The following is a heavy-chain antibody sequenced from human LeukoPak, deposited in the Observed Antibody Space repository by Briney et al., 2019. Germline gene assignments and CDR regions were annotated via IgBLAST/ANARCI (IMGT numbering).Heavy chain of an antibody. J-gene: IGHJ4*02. CDR1: GYTFTSYG. CDR2: NIAHKGNT. D-gene: IGHD3-22*01. Sequence: GASAKLSCKASGYTFTSYGISWVRQAPGQGLEWMGSNIAHKGNTNYAQKLQGRVTMTTDTSTSTAYMELRSLRSDATAVYSCARDITMIVVVPGYWGQGTLVTVSS. V-gene: IGHV1-18*01. CDR3: ARDITMIVVVPGY.